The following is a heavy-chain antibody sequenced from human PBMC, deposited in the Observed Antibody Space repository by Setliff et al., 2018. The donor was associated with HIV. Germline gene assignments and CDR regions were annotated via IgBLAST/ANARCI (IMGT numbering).Heavy chain of an antibody. CDR2: IYYSGST. D-gene: IGHD3-22*01. Sequence: SETLSLTGSVSGASINSGSYYWTWIRQHPGKGLEWIGYIYYSGSTYYNPSLKSRVTISVDTSKNQFSLKLSSVTAADTAVYYCARDRRIYYDSSGYYDAFDIWGQGTMVTVSS. CDR3: ARDRRIYYDSSGYYDAFDI. CDR1: GASINSGSYY. V-gene: IGHV4-31*02. J-gene: IGHJ3*02.